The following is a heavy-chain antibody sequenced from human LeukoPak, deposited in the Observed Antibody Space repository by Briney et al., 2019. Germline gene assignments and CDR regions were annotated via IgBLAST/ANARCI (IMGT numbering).Heavy chain of an antibody. CDR1: GFTFSNYW. CDR2: INTGGSST. Sequence: GGSLRLSCTASGFTFSNYWMHWVRQVPGKGLVWVSRINTGGSSTTYADSVKGRFIISRDNAKNTLYLQMNSLRVEDTAVYYCARSNQADDYWGQGTLVTVSS. V-gene: IGHV3-74*01. J-gene: IGHJ4*02. D-gene: IGHD4-11*01. CDR3: ARSNQADDY.